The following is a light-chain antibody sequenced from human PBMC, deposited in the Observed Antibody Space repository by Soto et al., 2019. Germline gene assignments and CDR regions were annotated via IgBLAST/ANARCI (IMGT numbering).Light chain of an antibody. J-gene: IGKJ1*01. CDR1: QSVSSY. V-gene: IGKV3-11*01. CDR3: QQSYRT. Sequence: EIVLTQSPATLSLSPGERATLSCRASQSVSSYLAWYQQKPGQAPRLLIYDASNRATGIPARFSGSGSGTDFTLTISSLQPEDFATYYCQQSYRTVGQGTKVDIK. CDR2: DAS.